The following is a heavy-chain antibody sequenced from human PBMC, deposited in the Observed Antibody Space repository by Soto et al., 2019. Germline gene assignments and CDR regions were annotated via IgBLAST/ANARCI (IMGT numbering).Heavy chain of an antibody. CDR3: TGEPFASVWS. CDR2: IYYTGST. CDR1: GDSISSSFYY. Sequence: QLQLQESGPGLVKPSETLSLTCTVSGDSISSSFYYWGWVRQPPGKGLEWIGSIYYTGSTFYNPSLRSRLTVSVDTSKNQFSLMLTSVTAADTAVYYCTGEPFASVWSWGQETLVTVSS. V-gene: IGHV4-39*02. J-gene: IGHJ5*02. D-gene: IGHD3-16*01.